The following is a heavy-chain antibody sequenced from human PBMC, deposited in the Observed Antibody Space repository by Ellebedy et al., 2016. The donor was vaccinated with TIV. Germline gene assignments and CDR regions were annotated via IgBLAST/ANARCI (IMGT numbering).Heavy chain of an antibody. Sequence: ASVKVSCKASGYTFTSYDINWVRQAPGQGLEWMGWINPNSGGTNYAQKFQGRVTMTRDTSISTAYMELSRLRSDDTAVYYCARDQSGSVPLAVKNYYGMDVWGQGTTVTVSS. CDR3: ARDQSGSVPLAVKNYYGMDV. D-gene: IGHD1-26*01. J-gene: IGHJ6*02. CDR1: GYTFTSYD. CDR2: INPNSGGT. V-gene: IGHV1-2*02.